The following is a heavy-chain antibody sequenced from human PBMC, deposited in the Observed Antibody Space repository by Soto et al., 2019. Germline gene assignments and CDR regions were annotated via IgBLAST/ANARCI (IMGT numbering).Heavy chain of an antibody. Sequence: GGALRLSCAASGFTFISYWMHWGRQAPGKGLVWVSRINSDGSSTSYADSVKGRFTISRDNAKNTLYLQMNSLRAEDTAVYYCASAVDSSGYYQTFYYYYYGMDVWGQGTTVTVSS. V-gene: IGHV3-74*01. CDR3: ASAVDSSGYYQTFYYYYYGMDV. J-gene: IGHJ6*02. D-gene: IGHD3-22*01. CDR2: INSDGSST. CDR1: GFTFISYW.